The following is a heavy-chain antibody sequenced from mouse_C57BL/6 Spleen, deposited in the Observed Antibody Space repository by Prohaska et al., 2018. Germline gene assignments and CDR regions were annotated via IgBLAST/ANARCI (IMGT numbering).Heavy chain of an antibody. D-gene: IGHD1-1*01. CDR3: ARSDTTVPTGTSMSGAPGV. CDR2: IYPNNGGN. J-gene: IGHJ1*03. Sequence: HGKSLEWIGYIYPNNGGNGYNQKFKGKATLTVDKSSSTAYMELRSLTSEDSAVYYCARSDTTVPTGTSMSGAPGVWGTGTTVTVSS. V-gene: IGHV1-34*01.